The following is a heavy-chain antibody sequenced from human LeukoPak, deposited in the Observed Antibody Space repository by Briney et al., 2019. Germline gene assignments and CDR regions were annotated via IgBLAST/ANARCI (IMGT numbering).Heavy chain of an antibody. J-gene: IGHJ4*02. D-gene: IGHD3-10*01. CDR3: ARGHYGSGNYYNLDY. CDR2: ISSSGITF. CDR1: GFTFSDYY. Sequence: PGGSLRLSCAASGFTFSDYYMSWIRQAPGKGLEWVSCISSSGITFYYADSVKGQFTISRDNAKNSLYLQMNSLRGEDTAVYYCARGHYGSGNYYNLDYWGQGTLVTVSS. V-gene: IGHV3-11*01.